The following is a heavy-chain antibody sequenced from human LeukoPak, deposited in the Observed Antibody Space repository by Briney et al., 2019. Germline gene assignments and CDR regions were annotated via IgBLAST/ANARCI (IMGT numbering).Heavy chain of an antibody. V-gene: IGHV3-74*01. CDR1: GFTFSSPW. Sequence: GGSLRLSCAASGFTFSSPWMHWVRHAPGKGPVWVSRVSSDGSSTSYADSAQGRFTISRDNGMNTLYLQMNSLRAEDTAVYYCARVKRDCSGGTCYSYDYWGQGTLVTVSS. J-gene: IGHJ4*02. CDR2: VSSDGSST. D-gene: IGHD2-15*01. CDR3: ARVKRDCSGGTCYSYDY.